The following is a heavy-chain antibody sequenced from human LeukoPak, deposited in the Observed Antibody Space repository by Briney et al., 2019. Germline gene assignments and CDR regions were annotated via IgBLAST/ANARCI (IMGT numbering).Heavy chain of an antibody. V-gene: IGHV4-34*01. Sequence: SETLSLTCGVYGGSFSGYYWSWLRQPPGRGLEWLREINQSGTTNYNPSLKSRVTISVDTSKNQFSLKLSSVTAADTGVDYCATKYSVAVAANPPYFDYWGQGTLVTVSS. J-gene: IGHJ4*02. CDR1: GGSFSGYY. CDR3: ATKYSVAVAANPPYFDY. CDR2: INQSGTT. D-gene: IGHD6-19*01.